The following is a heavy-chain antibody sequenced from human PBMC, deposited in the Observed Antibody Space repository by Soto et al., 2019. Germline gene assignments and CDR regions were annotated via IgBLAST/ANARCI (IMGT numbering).Heavy chain of an antibody. J-gene: IGHJ4*02. CDR2: ISSSSSYI. CDR3: ARSHDTPAYFDC. Sequence: PWWSLRLSCSASVFTFSSYSMNWFRQAPGKGLEWVSSISSSSSYIYYADSVKGRFTISRDNAKHSLYLQMNSVRAEDTAVYSCARSHDTPAYFDCWGQGTLVTVSS. CDR1: VFTFSSYS. D-gene: IGHD2-15*01. V-gene: IGHV3-21*03.